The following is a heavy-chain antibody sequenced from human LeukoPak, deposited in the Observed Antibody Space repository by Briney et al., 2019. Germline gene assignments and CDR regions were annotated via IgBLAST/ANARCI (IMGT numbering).Heavy chain of an antibody. CDR2: IYTSGST. CDR1: GGSISSSSYY. V-gene: IGHV4-61*02. CDR3: AREVRRGGYYFDY. J-gene: IGHJ4*02. D-gene: IGHD3-10*01. Sequence: PSETLSLTCTVSGGSISSSSYYWSWIRQPAGKGLEWIGRIYTSGSTNYNPSLKSRVTMSVDTSKNQFSLKLSSVTAADTAVYYCAREVRRGGYYFDYWGQGTLVTVSS.